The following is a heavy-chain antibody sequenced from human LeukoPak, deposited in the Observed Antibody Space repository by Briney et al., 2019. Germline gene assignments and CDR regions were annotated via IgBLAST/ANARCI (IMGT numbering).Heavy chain of an antibody. CDR2: ISSSSSYI. V-gene: IGHV3-21*01. D-gene: IGHD3-9*01. CDR1: GFTFSSYS. J-gene: IGHJ4*02. Sequence: PGGSLRLSCAASGFTFSSYSMNWVRQAPGKGLEWVSSISSSSSYIYYADSVKGGFTISRDNAKNSLCLQMNSLRAEDTAVYYCARVGGGALRYFDWLWIDYWGQGTLVTVSS. CDR3: ARVGGGALRYFDWLWIDY.